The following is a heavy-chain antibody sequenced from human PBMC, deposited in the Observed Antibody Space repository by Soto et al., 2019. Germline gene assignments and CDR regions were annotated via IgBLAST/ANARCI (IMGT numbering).Heavy chain of an antibody. V-gene: IGHV4-34*01. CDR1: GGSFIGYY. J-gene: IGHJ1*01. Sequence: SETLSLTCAVYGGSFIGYYWSWILQPPWKGLEWIGEINHSGSTNYNPSLKSRVTISVDTSKNQFSLKLSSVTAADTAVYYCARLGYGSGWYRLQHWGQSTLVTVSS. D-gene: IGHD6-19*01. CDR2: INHSGST. CDR3: ARLGYGSGWYRLQH.